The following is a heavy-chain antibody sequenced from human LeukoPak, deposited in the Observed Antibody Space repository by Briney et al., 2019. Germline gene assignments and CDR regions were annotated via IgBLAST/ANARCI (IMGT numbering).Heavy chain of an antibody. Sequence: SETLSLTCTVSGGSISSYYWSWIRQPAGKGLEWIGHIYTSGSTNYNPSLKSRVTMSVDTSKNQFSLKLSSVTAADTAVYYCAREGSYYYDSSGYYIGYWGQGTLVTVSS. CDR2: IYTSGST. D-gene: IGHD3-22*01. CDR3: AREGSYYYDSSGYYIGY. V-gene: IGHV4-4*07. CDR1: GGSISSYY. J-gene: IGHJ4*02.